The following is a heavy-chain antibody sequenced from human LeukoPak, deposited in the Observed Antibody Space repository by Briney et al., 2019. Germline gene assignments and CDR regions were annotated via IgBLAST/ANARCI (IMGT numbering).Heavy chain of an antibody. Sequence: SETLSLTCAVSGGSISSGGYSWSWIRQPPRKGLEWIGYIYHSGSTYYNPSLKSRVTISVDRSKNQFSLKLSSVTAADTAVYYCATRHDYGDYVYFQHWGQGTLVTVSS. CDR1: GGSISSGGYS. V-gene: IGHV4-30-2*01. D-gene: IGHD4-17*01. J-gene: IGHJ1*01. CDR2: IYHSGST. CDR3: ATRHDYGDYVYFQH.